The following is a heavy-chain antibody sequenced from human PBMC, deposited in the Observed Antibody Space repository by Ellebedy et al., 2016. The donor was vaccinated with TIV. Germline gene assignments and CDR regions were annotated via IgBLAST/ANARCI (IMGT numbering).Heavy chain of an antibody. CDR3: AKELLWFGEDY. CDR1: GFTFSSYA. J-gene: IGHJ4*02. D-gene: IGHD3-10*01. CDR2: ISGSGGST. Sequence: GESLKISCAASGFTFSSYAMSWVRQAPGKGLEWVSAISGSGGSTYYADSVKGRFTISRDNSKNTLYLQMNSLRAEDTAVYYCAKELLWFGEDYWGQGTLVTVSS. V-gene: IGHV3-23*01.